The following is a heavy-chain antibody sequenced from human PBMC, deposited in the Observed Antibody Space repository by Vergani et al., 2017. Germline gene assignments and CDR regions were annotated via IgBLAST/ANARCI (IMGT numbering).Heavy chain of an antibody. J-gene: IGHJ6*03. CDR3: ARSTVTPYYYYYMDV. V-gene: IGHV1-46*01. Sequence: QVQLVQSGAEVKKPGASVKVSCKASGYTFTSYYMHWVRQAPGQGLEWMGIINPSGGSTSYAQKFQGRVTMTRDTSTSTVYMELSSLRSEDTAVYYCARSTVTPYYYYYMDVWGKGTTVTVSS. D-gene: IGHD4-11*01. CDR1: GYTFTSYY. CDR2: INPSGGST.